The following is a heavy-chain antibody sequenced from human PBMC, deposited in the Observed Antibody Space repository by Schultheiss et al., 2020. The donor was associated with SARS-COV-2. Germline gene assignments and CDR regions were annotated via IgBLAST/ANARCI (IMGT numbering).Heavy chain of an antibody. V-gene: IGHV3-15*07. CDR3: ARDGRYCSSTSCYTYYYYGMDV. CDR1: GFTFSNAW. Sequence: GGSLRLSCAASGFTFSNAWMNWVRQAPGKGLEWVGRIKSKTDGGTTDYAAPVKGRFTISRDDSKNTLYLQMNSLRAEDTAVYYCARDGRYCSSTSCYTYYYYGMDVWGQGTTVTVSS. CDR2: IKSKTDGGTT. J-gene: IGHJ6*02. D-gene: IGHD2-2*02.